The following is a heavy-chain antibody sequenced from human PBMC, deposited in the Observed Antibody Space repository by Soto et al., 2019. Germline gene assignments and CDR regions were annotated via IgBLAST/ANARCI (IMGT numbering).Heavy chain of an antibody. D-gene: IGHD2-2*02. CDR3: ARALPAAIAGVDY. V-gene: IGHV4-61*01. Sequence: NPSETLSLTCTVSGGSVSSGSYYWSWIRQPPGKGLEWIGYIYYSGSTNYNPSLKSRVTISVDTSKNQFSLKLSSVTAADTAVYYCARALPAAIAGVDYWGQGTLVTVSS. CDR1: GGSVSSGSYY. J-gene: IGHJ4*02. CDR2: IYYSGST.